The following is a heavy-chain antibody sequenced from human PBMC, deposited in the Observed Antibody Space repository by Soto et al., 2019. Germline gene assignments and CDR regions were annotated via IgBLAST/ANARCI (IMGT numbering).Heavy chain of an antibody. D-gene: IGHD3-3*01. V-gene: IGHV3-30*18. CDR3: AKDLYYDFWSGYPDY. CDR2: ISYDGSNK. Sequence: QVQLVESGGGVVQPGRSLRLSCAASGFTFSSYGMHWVRQAPGKGLEWVAVISYDGSNKYYADSVKGRFTISRDNSKNTLYLQMNSLRAEDTAVYYCAKDLYYDFWSGYPDYWGQGTRVTVSS. J-gene: IGHJ4*02. CDR1: GFTFSSYG.